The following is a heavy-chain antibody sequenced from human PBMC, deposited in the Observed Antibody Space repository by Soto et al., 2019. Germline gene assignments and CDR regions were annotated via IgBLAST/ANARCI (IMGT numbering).Heavy chain of an antibody. CDR3: ARAEYRQQLVNYGMDV. CDR2: IIPIFGTA. J-gene: IGHJ6*02. V-gene: IGHV1-69*06. CDR1: GGTFSSYA. D-gene: IGHD6-13*01. Sequence: QVQLVQSGAEVKKPGSSVKVSCKASGGTFSSYAISWVRQAPGQGLEWMGGIIPIFGTANYAQKFQGRVTITADKSTSTAYMELISLRSEDTAVYYCARAEYRQQLVNYGMDVWGQGTTVTVSS.